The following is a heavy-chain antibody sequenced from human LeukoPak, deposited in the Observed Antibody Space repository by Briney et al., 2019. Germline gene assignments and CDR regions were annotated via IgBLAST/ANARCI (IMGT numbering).Heavy chain of an antibody. D-gene: IGHD5-24*01. CDR1: GFTFSSYE. J-gene: IGHJ4*02. Sequence: PGGSLRLSCAASGFTFSSYEMNWVRQAPGKGLEWVSYISSSGSTIYYADSVKGRFTISRDNAKNSLYLQMNSLRAEDTAVYYCALQVEMATIGLGDYWGQGTLVTVSS. V-gene: IGHV3-48*03. CDR3: ALQVEMATIGLGDY. CDR2: ISSSGSTI.